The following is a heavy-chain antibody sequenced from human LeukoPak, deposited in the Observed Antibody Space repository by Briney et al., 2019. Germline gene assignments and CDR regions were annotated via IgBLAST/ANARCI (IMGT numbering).Heavy chain of an antibody. J-gene: IGHJ4*02. CDR2: INHSGST. D-gene: IGHD1-26*01. CDR3: ARSPRELPTY. CDR1: GGSFSGYY. Sequence: PSETLSLTCAVYGGSFSGYYWSWIRQPPGKGLEWIGEINHSGSTNYNPSLKSRVTISVDTSKNQFSLKLSSVTAADTAVYYCARSPRELPTYWGQGTLVTVSS. V-gene: IGHV4-34*01.